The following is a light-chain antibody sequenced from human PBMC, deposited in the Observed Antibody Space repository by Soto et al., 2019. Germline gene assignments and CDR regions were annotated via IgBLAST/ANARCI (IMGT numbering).Light chain of an antibody. CDR2: DAS. CDR1: QSISGY. CDR3: QQYDNLPLT. V-gene: IGKV1-33*01. Sequence: DIQMTQSPSSLSASVGDRVTITCRASQSISGYLNWYQQKPGSAPKLLIYDASNLETGVPSRFSGSGSGTHFTFTVSSLQPEDVATYYCQQYDNLPLTFGGGTKVDIK. J-gene: IGKJ4*01.